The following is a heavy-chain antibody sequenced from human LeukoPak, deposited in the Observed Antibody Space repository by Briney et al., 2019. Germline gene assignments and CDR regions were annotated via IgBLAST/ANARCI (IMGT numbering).Heavy chain of an antibody. Sequence: VGSLRLSCAASGFTFSSYSMNWVRQAPGKGLEWVSSISSSSSYIYYADSVKGRFTISRDNAKNSLYLQMNSLRAEDTAVYYCARTVLRSLGEFSLRGWFDPWGQGTLVIVSS. J-gene: IGHJ5*02. CDR1: GFTFSSYS. V-gene: IGHV3-21*01. CDR2: ISSSSSYI. CDR3: ARTVLRSLGEFSLRGWFDP. D-gene: IGHD3-16*01.